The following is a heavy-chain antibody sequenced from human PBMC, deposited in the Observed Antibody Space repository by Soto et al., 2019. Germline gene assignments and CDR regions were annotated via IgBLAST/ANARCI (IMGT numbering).Heavy chain of an antibody. V-gene: IGHV3-23*01. J-gene: IGHJ3*02. D-gene: IGHD2-15*01. Sequence: GGSLRLSCAASGFTFSNYAMMWVRQAPGKGLEWVSSISGSGDFTYYADSVKGRFAISRDNSKNTLFLQMSSLRADDTAHYYCAKDGRGSNPRAFDIWGQGTMVTVSS. CDR3: AKDGRGSNPRAFDI. CDR2: ISGSGDFT. CDR1: GFTFSNYA.